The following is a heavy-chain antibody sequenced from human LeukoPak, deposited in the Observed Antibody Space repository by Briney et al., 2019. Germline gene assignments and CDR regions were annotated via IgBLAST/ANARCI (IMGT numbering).Heavy chain of an antibody. CDR2: IYTSGST. V-gene: IGHV4-61*02. J-gene: IGHJ4*02. D-gene: IGHD6-19*01. Sequence: SETLSLTCTVSGDSISSRSYYWSWIRQPAGKGLEWIGRIYTSGSTNYNPSLKSRVTISVDTSKNQFSLTLSSVTAADTAVYYCARTITVAGKYYFDYWGQGTLVTVSS. CDR1: GDSISSRSYY. CDR3: ARTITVAGKYYFDY.